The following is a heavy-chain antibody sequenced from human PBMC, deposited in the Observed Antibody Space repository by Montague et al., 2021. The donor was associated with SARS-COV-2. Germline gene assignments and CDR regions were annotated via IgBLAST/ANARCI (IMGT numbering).Heavy chain of an antibody. V-gene: IGHV4-39*07. CDR1: GGSISSSSYY. J-gene: IGHJ6*02. D-gene: IGHD6-13*01. Sequence: SESLSLICTVSGGSISSSSYYWGWIRQPPGKGLEWIGSIYYSGSTCYNPSLKSRVTISVDTSKNQFSLKLSSVTAADTAVYYCARVGRQQLVRLSGMDVWGQGTTVTVSS. CDR2: IYYSGST. CDR3: ARVGRQQLVRLSGMDV.